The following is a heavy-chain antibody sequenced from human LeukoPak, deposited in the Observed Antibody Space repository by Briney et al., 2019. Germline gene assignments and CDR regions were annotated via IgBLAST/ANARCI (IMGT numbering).Heavy chain of an antibody. V-gene: IGHV3-30*02. D-gene: IGHD2-15*01. J-gene: IGHJ4*02. CDR1: GFTFSSYG. CDR3: EVVVAGVSDY. Sequence: GGSLRLSCAASGFTFSSYGMHWVRQAPGKRLEWVAFIRYDGSNKYYADSVKGRFTISRDNSKNTLYLQVNSLRAEDTAVYYCEVVVAGVSDYWGQGTLVTVSS. CDR2: IRYDGSNK.